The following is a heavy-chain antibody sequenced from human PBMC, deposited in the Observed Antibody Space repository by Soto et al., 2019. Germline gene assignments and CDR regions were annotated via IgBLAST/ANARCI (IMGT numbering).Heavy chain of an antibody. Sequence: ASVKVSCKASGYTFTGYYMHWVRQAPGQGLEWMGWINPNSGGTNYAQKFQGRVTMTRDTSISTAYMELSSLRSEDTAVYYCARAYGSGSYGWFDPWGQGTLVTVSS. CDR2: INPNSGGT. J-gene: IGHJ5*02. CDR1: GYTFTGYY. D-gene: IGHD3-10*01. V-gene: IGHV1-2*02. CDR3: ARAYGSGSYGWFDP.